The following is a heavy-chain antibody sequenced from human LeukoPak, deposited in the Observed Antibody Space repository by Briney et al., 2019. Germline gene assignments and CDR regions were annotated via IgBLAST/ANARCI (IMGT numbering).Heavy chain of an antibody. CDR2: MWYDGSNK. CDR3: ARQGSIYYYYYYMDV. D-gene: IGHD6-6*01. J-gene: IGHJ6*03. Sequence: GGSLRLSCAASGFTFSSYGMHWVRQAPGKGLEWVAVMWYDGSNKYYADSVKGRFTISRDNSKNTLYLQMNSLRAEDTAVYYCARQGSIYYYYYYMDVWGKGTTVTVSS. V-gene: IGHV3-33*01. CDR1: GFTFSSYG.